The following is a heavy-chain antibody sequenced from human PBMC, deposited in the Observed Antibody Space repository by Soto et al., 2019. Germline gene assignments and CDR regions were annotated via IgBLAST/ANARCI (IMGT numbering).Heavy chain of an antibody. J-gene: IGHJ4*02. V-gene: IGHV1-69*02. CDR2: IIPILGIA. D-gene: IGHD2-15*01. CDR3: ARGRKYCSGGSCFTPFDC. Sequence: QVQLVQSGAEVKKPGSSVKVSCKASGGTFSSYTISWVRQAPGQGLEWMGRIIPILGIANYAQKFQGRVTITADKSTSTAYMELSSLRSEDTAVYYCARGRKYCSGGSCFTPFDCWGQGTLVTVSS. CDR1: GGTFSSYT.